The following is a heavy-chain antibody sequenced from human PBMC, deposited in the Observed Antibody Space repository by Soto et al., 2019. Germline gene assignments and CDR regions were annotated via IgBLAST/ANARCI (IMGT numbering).Heavy chain of an antibody. CDR3: AGKVPGPTSRPDYWYFEL. CDR1: GFTFINFA. CDR2: ISGGGDAA. D-gene: IGHD2-2*01. J-gene: IGHJ2*01. V-gene: IGHV3-23*01. Sequence: EVQLLESGGGLVQPGGSLRLSCAGSGFTFINFAMNWVRQAPGKGLEWVSTISGGGDAAFFADSVRGRFTISRVNPKDTVTLQMNSLGVDVTAVYYCAGKVPGPTSRPDYWYFELCGRGTLVTVSS.